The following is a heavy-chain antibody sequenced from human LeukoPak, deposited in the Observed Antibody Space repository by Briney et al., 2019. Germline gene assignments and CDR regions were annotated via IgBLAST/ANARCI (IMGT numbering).Heavy chain of an antibody. CDR1: GFTFSRYD. J-gene: IGHJ4*02. V-gene: IGHV3-30*03. Sequence: GGSLRLSCAASGFTFSRYDIHWVRQAPGKGLEWVAGISNDGGNKYYAESVKGRFTISRDNSKNTLYLQMNSLRAEDTAVYYCARPLGSKGFDYWGQGTLVTVSS. CDR2: ISNDGGNK. D-gene: IGHD3-10*01. CDR3: ARPLGSKGFDY.